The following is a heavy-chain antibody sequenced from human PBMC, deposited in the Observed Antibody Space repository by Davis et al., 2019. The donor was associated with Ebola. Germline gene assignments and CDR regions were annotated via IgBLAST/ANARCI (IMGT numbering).Heavy chain of an antibody. CDR3: ARDLESGSYRAVSDAFDI. Sequence: ASVKVSCKASGYTFTSYDINWVRQATGQGLEWMGWMNPNSGNTGYAQKFQGRVTMTRNTSISTAYMELSSLRSEDTAVYYCARDLESGSYRAVSDAFDIWGQGTMVTVSS. CDR2: MNPNSGNT. CDR1: GYTFTSYD. V-gene: IGHV1-8*01. J-gene: IGHJ3*02. D-gene: IGHD1-26*01.